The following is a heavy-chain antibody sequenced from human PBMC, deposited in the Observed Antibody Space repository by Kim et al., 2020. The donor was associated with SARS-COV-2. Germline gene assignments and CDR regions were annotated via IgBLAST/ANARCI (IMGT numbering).Heavy chain of an antibody. D-gene: IGHD3-10*01. J-gene: IGHJ5*02. V-gene: IGHV4-34*01. CDR1: GGSFSGYY. Sequence: SETLSLTCAVYGGSFSGYYWSWIRQPPGKGLEWIGEINHSGSTNYNPSLKSRVTISVDTSKNQFSLKLSSVTAADTAVYYCARGGVLLWFGESPDWFDPWGQGTLVTVSS. CDR3: ARGGVLLWFGESPDWFDP. CDR2: INHSGST.